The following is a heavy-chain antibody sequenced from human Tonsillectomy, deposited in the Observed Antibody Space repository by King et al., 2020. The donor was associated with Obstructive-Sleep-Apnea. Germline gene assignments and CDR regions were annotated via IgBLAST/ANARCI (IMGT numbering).Heavy chain of an antibody. CDR1: GFTFNTYD. D-gene: IGHD2/OR15-2a*01. CDR2: IGTVGDT. J-gene: IGHJ2*01. V-gene: IGHV3-13*01. CDR3: ARGISIRSPDLGAVPVATHWYFDL. Sequence: VQLVESGGGLVQPGGSLRLSCAASGFTFNTYDMHWVRQTTGNGLEWVASIGTVGDTYYSDSAKGRFSISRENAKNSLYLQMNSLRAGDTAVYYCARGISIRSPDLGAVPVATHWYFDLWGRGTLVTVSS.